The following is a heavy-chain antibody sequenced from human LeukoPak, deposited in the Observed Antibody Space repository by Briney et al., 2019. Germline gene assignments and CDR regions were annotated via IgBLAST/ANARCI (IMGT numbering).Heavy chain of an antibody. CDR2: VFSSGST. CDR3: ARAPKRYCSGGSCYSGYYYYYMDV. D-gene: IGHD2-15*01. Sequence: PSETLSLTCTVSGDSISNHYWNWIRQPPGKGLEWIGYVFSSGSTDYNPSLKSRVTISLDTSRNLFSLSLTSVTAADTAVYYCARAPKRYCSGGSCYSGYYYYYMDVWGKGTTVTVSS. J-gene: IGHJ6*03. V-gene: IGHV4-59*11. CDR1: GDSISNHY.